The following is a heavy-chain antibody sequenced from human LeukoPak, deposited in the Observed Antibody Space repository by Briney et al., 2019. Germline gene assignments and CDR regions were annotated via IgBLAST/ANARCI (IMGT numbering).Heavy chain of an antibody. Sequence: SETLSLTCTVSGGSISSYYWSWIRQPAGKGLEWIGRIYTSGSTNYNPSLKSRVTMSVDTSKNQFSLKLSSVTAADTAVYYCARERTAEVTTVTSYYYYYYMDVWGKGTAVTVSS. V-gene: IGHV4-4*07. J-gene: IGHJ6*03. CDR1: GGSISSYY. CDR2: IYTSGST. CDR3: ARERTAEVTTVTSYYYYYYMDV. D-gene: IGHD4-17*01.